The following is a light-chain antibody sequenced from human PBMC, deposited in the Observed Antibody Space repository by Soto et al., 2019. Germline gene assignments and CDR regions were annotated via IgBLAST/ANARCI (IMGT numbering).Light chain of an antibody. CDR3: QKYNCGPWT. J-gene: IGKJ1*01. Sequence: DIQMTQSPSSLSASVGDRVTITCRASQGISNYLAWYQQKPGKVPKLLIYAASTLQSGVPSRFSGSGSGTDFNLTISSLQPQYVATYYCQKYNCGPWTFSKGTLVEIK. CDR2: AAS. CDR1: QGISNY. V-gene: IGKV1-27*01.